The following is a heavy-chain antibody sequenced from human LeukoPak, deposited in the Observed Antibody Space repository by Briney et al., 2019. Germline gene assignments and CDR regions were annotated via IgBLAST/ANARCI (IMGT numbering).Heavy chain of an antibody. CDR1: GGSFSGYY. J-gene: IGHJ6*03. V-gene: IGHV4-34*01. Sequence: KPSEALSLXCAVYGGSFSGYYWSWSRRPPGKGLEWIGEINHSGSTNYNPSLKSRVTISVDTSKNQFSLKLSSVTAADTAVYYCAREGTLPYYYYYYMDVWGKGTTVTVSS. D-gene: IGHD2/OR15-2a*01. CDR3: AREGTLPYYYYYYMDV. CDR2: INHSGST.